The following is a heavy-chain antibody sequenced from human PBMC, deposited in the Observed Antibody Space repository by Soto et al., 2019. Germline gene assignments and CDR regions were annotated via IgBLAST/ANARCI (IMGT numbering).Heavy chain of an antibody. J-gene: IGHJ6*02. CDR1: GFTFNTYS. CDR2: ISSRNSFI. Sequence: GGSLRLSCAASGFTFNTYSMNWVRQAPGKGLEWVSFISSRNSFIYYADSVRGRFTISRDNAKNSVFLQMNSLRVEDTAVYYCARDPACSTRPYYYGMDVWGQGTTVTVSS. CDR3: ARDPACSTRPYYYGMDV. D-gene: IGHD2-2*01. V-gene: IGHV3-21*01.